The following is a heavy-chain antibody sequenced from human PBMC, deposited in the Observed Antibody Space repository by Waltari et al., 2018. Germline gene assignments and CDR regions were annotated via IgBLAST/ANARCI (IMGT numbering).Heavy chain of an antibody. CDR2: FEPEYGEA. D-gene: IGHD2-15*01. V-gene: IGHV1-24*01. CDR1: GSSLTESA. Sequence: QVQLVQSGAEVKKPGASVKVSCRVSGSSLTESALHWVRQAPGKGLVWLGGFEPEYGEAVYAQEFQGRVTITEDTSKDTAYMELSSLTYEDTAVYYCTRDRVGYCSGGTCYSRWFDPWGQGTLVTVSS. CDR3: TRDRVGYCSGGTCYSRWFDP. J-gene: IGHJ5*02.